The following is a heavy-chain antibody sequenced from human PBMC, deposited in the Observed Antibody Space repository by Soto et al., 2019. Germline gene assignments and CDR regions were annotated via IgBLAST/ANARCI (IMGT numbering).Heavy chain of an antibody. J-gene: IGHJ3*02. CDR2: IYYSGST. CDR3: VRQHSADCSGGTCYHAFDI. V-gene: IGHV4-59*01. Sequence: PSGTLSLTCTVSGGSISSYYWSWIRQPPGKGLEWIGYIYYSGSTNYSPSLKSRVTISLDTSKNQFSLKLSSVTAADTAVFYCVRQHSADCSGGTCYHAFDIWGLGTMVTVSS. CDR1: GGSISSYY. D-gene: IGHD2-15*01.